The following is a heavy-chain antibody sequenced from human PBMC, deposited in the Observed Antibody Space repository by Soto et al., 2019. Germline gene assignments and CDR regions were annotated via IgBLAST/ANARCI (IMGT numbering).Heavy chain of an antibody. CDR3: AREGVRGMDV. Sequence: QVQLVQSGAEVKKPGASVKVSCKASGYTFTSYDINWVRQATGQGLEWMGWMNPNSANTGYAQKFQCRFTVTRKTSISTADSDLSSLRSEGTAGYYCAREGVRGMDVWGQGTTVTVSS. V-gene: IGHV1-8*01. J-gene: IGHJ6*02. D-gene: IGHD3-16*01. CDR2: MNPNSANT. CDR1: GYTFTSYD.